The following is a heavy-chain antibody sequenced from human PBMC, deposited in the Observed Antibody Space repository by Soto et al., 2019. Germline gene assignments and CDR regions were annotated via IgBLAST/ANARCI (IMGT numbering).Heavy chain of an antibody. Sequence: SETLSLTCAVYGGSFSGYYWSWIRQPPGKGLEWIGEINHSGSTNYNPSLKSRVTISRDNSKNTLYLQMNSLRAEDTAVYYCAKDYYSGSNWFDPWGQGTLVTVSS. D-gene: IGHD1-26*01. V-gene: IGHV4-34*01. CDR1: GGSFSGYY. CDR2: INHSGST. CDR3: AKDYYSGSNWFDP. J-gene: IGHJ5*02.